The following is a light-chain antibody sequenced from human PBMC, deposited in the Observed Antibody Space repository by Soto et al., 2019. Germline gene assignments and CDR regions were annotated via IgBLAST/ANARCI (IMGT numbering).Light chain of an antibody. V-gene: IGLV1-40*01. CDR1: SSNIGAGYD. CDR2: DHS. CDR3: QSYDSSLSGYVV. J-gene: IGLJ2*01. Sequence: QSVLTQPPSVSGAPGQRVTISCTGSSSNIGAGYDVHWYQQLPGTAPKLLIYDHSNRPSGVPDRFSGSKSGTSASLAITGLQAEDEADYYCQSYDSSLSGYVVFGGGTKLTVL.